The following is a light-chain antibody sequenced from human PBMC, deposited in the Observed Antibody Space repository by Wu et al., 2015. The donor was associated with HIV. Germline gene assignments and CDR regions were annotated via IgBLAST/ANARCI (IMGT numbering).Light chain of an antibody. V-gene: IGKV1-5*03. CDR1: QXIGTW. CDR3: QQYDSYSPWT. CDR2: RAS. Sequence: DIQMTQSPSTLSASVGDRVTITCRASQXIGTWLAWYQQKPGKAPKLLIYRASSLESGVPSRFSGSGSGTEFTLTITSLQPDDSASYYCQQYDSYSPWTFGQGTKVEIK. J-gene: IGKJ1*01.